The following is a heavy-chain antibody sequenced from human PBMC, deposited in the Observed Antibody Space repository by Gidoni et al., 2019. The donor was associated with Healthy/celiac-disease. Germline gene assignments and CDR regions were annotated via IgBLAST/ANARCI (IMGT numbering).Heavy chain of an antibody. V-gene: IGHV1-46*01. Sequence: QVQLVQSGAAVKKPGASVQVSCKASGSTFTSYYMHWVRQAPGQGLEWMGIINPSGGSTSYAQKFQGRVTMTRDTSTSTVYMELSSLRSEDTAVYYCARRRRDGLAWFDPWGQGTLVTVSS. D-gene: IGHD5-12*01. CDR3: ARRRRDGLAWFDP. CDR1: GSTFTSYY. J-gene: IGHJ5*02. CDR2: INPSGGST.